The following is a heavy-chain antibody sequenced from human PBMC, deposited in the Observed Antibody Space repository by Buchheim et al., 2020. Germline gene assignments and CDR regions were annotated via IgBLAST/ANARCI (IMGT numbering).Heavy chain of an antibody. CDR1: GFTFSSYD. V-gene: IGHV3-30*03. CDR3: ATTDYGDFDY. D-gene: IGHD4-17*01. CDR2: ISYGGSNQ. J-gene: IGHJ4*02. Sequence: QVQLVESGGGVVQPGRSLRLSCAASGFTFSSYDIHWVRQAPGKGLEWVAVISYGGSNQYYADSVKGRFTISRDNSKNTRSLQMNSLRPEDTAVYYCATTDYGDFDYWGQGTL.